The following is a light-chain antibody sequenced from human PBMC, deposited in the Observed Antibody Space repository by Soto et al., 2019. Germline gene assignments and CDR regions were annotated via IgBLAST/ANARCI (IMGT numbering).Light chain of an antibody. V-gene: IGKV1-6*01. CDR2: GAT. CDR3: LQDYNFPLT. CDR1: QDIRTE. J-gene: IGKJ1*01. Sequence: ALQMTQSPSSLSASVGDRVTITCRASQDIRTELGWYQQKPGKAPKLLIYGATTLQSGVPSRFSGSGSGTDFTLTISGRQPEDFATYYCLQDYNFPLTVGQGPKVEVK.